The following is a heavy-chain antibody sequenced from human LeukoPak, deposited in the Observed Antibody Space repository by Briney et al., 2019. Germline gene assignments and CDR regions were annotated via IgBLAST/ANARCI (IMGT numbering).Heavy chain of an antibody. CDR3: AKGIAAAGTAQDY. CDR2: ISGSGGST. D-gene: IGHD6-13*01. CDR1: GFTFSSYA. J-gene: IGHJ4*02. V-gene: IGHV3-23*01. Sequence: PGGSLRLSCAASGFTFSSYAMSWVRQAPGEGLEWVSAISGSGGSTYYADSVKGRFTIYRDNSKNTLYLQMNSLRAEDTAVYYCAKGIAAAGTAQDYWGQGTLVSVFS.